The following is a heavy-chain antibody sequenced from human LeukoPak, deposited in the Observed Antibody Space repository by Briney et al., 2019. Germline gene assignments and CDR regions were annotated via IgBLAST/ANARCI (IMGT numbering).Heavy chain of an antibody. J-gene: IGHJ4*02. Sequence: GGPLRLSCAASGITFSNYAMSWVRQAPGKGLEWVSAVSGSGGTTYFADSVKGRFTISRDNSKNTLFLQMNSLRAEDTAVYYCARLIAAAATGFDYWGQGTLVTVSS. CDR1: GITFSNYA. CDR2: VSGSGGTT. V-gene: IGHV3-23*01. CDR3: ARLIAAAATGFDY. D-gene: IGHD6-13*01.